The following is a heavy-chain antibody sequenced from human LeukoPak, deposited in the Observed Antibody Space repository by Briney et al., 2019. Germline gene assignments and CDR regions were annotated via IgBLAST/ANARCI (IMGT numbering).Heavy chain of an antibody. V-gene: IGHV1-3*01. CDR3: ARGYSGVVLAAHPDF. J-gene: IGHJ4*02. Sequence: ASVKVSCKASGYTFTTYAIHWVRQAPGQGLQWMGWISVGDGNTNYSQKFQGRVTLTRDTSASTAYMELTSLISEDTAVYYCARGYSGVVLAAHPDFWGQGTPVTVSS. CDR2: ISVGDGNT. D-gene: IGHD2-2*01. CDR1: GYTFTTYA.